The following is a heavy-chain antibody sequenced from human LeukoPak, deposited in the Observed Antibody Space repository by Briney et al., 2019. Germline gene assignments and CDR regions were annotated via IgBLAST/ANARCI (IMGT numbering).Heavy chain of an antibody. CDR3: ARHRGVVAPFDY. D-gene: IGHD2-15*01. CDR2: IDPSDSYT. CDR1: GYSFTSYW. V-gene: IGHV5-10-1*01. J-gene: IGHJ4*02. Sequence: GESLKISCKGSGYSFTSYWISWVRQMPGKGLEWMGRIDPSDSYTNYSPSFQGHVTISADKSISTAYLQWSSLKASDTAMYYCARHRGVVAPFDYWGQGTLVTVSS.